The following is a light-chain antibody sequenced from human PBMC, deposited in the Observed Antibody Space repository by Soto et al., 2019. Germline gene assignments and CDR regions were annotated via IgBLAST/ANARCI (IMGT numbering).Light chain of an antibody. Sequence: EIVMTQSPATLSVSPGDRATLSCWASQSVSSNLAWYQKKPGQAPRLLVWRASSRATGIPDRFSGSGSGTEFTLTISRLEPEDFAVYYCQQYGSSSWTFGQGTKV. CDR1: QSVSSN. CDR2: RAS. V-gene: IGKV3-20*01. J-gene: IGKJ1*01. CDR3: QQYGSSSWT.